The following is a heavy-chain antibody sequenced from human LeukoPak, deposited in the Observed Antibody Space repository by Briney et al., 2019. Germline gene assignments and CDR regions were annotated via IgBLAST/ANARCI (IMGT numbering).Heavy chain of an antibody. J-gene: IGHJ5*02. CDR2: IIPSFGTA. Sequence: SSVKVSCKASGGTFSSYAISWVRQAPGPALEWIGGIIPSFGTANYAQKFQGRVTITADESTSTAYMELSSLRSEDTAVYYCARTILYCSGGSCYYNWFDPWGQGTLVTVSS. CDR1: GGTFSSYA. V-gene: IGHV1-69*13. CDR3: ARTILYCSGGSCYYNWFDP. D-gene: IGHD2-15*01.